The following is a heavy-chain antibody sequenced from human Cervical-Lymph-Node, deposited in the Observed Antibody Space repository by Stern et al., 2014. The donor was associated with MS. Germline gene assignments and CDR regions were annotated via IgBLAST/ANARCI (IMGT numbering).Heavy chain of an antibody. J-gene: IGHJ4*02. CDR2: INPSSGDT. CDR1: GYSFTAYY. D-gene: IGHD4-17*01. V-gene: IGHV1-2*02. Sequence: VQLVESGTELKKPGTSVKVSCRTSGYSFTAYYLHWVRQAPGQGLEWMGWINPSSGDTNLAQKFQGRTTMTRDTSITTAYLVLSRLSLDDTAVYYCAKSTTITPLDYWGQGSLIIVSS. CDR3: AKSTTITPLDY.